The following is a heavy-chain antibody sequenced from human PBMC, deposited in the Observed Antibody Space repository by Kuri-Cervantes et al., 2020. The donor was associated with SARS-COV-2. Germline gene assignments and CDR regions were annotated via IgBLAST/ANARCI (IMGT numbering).Heavy chain of an antibody. D-gene: IGHD1-26*01. Sequence: ASVKVSCKASGYIFNSFGITWVRQAPGQGLEWMGWISTYNGDTEYAQKFQGRVTMTTDTLRTTAFMELRSLRSDDTAVYYCARVKAVVGATELRHGRLGLDYWGQGTLVTVSS. V-gene: IGHV1-18*04. CDR3: ARVKAVVGATELRHGRLGLDY. CDR2: ISTYNGDT. CDR1: GYIFNSFG. J-gene: IGHJ4*02.